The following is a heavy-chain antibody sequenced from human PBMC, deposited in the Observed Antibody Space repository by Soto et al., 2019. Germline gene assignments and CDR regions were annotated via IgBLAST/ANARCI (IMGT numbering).Heavy chain of an antibody. D-gene: IGHD6-13*01. J-gene: IGHJ4*02. CDR1: GFTFTTYS. V-gene: IGHV3-23*01. Sequence: PGGSLRLSCATSGFTFTTYSMNWVRQAPGKGLEWVFSTSGTGGQTYHADSVKGRFTISRDNSKETLSLQMDSLRAEDTAKYFCVKDQSPRAGGGSVGDYWGTGTLVTVSS. CDR3: VKDQSPRAGGGSVGDY. CDR2: TSGTGGQT.